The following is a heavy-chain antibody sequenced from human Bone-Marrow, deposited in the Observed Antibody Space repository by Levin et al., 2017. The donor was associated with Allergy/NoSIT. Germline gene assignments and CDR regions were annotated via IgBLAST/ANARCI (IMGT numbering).Heavy chain of an antibody. J-gene: IGHJ4*02. CDR2: IYISGNT. D-gene: IGHD3-22*01. Sequence: ETLSLTCTVSGGSISSYYWSWIRQPTGKGLEWIGRIYISGNTNYNTSLKSRIAMSLDTSRNQVSLNLNSVTAADTAVYYCARDSGGNGYPDYWGQGTLVTVSS. CDR3: ARDSGGNGYPDY. CDR1: GGSISSYY. V-gene: IGHV4-4*07.